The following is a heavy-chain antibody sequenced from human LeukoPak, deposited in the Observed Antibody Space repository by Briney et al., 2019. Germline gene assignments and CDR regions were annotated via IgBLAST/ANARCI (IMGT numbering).Heavy chain of an antibody. V-gene: IGHV4-38-2*02. J-gene: IGHJ6*03. CDR3: ARVYTGSSWDYYYYMDV. Sequence: SGTLSLTCTVSGYSISNGHYWGWIRRPPGKGLEWIGSISHTGSSYYNPSLKSRVTISVDTSKNQFSLRLSSVTAADTAVYYCARVYTGSSWDYYYYMDVWGKGTTVTVSS. CDR2: ISHTGSS. D-gene: IGHD6-13*01. CDR1: GYSISNGHY.